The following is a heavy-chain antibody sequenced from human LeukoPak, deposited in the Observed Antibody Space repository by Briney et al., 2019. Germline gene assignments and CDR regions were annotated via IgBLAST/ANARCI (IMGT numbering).Heavy chain of an antibody. CDR1: GGSFSGYY. J-gene: IGHJ5*02. D-gene: IGHD6-13*01. CDR2: INHSGST. Sequence: SETLSLTCAVYGGSFSGYYWSWIRQPPGKGLEWSGEINHSGSTNYNPSLKRRVTISVDTSKNQFSLKLSSVTAADTAVYYCARVNPYSSKFNWFDPWGQGTLVTVSS. V-gene: IGHV4-34*01. CDR3: ARVNPYSSKFNWFDP.